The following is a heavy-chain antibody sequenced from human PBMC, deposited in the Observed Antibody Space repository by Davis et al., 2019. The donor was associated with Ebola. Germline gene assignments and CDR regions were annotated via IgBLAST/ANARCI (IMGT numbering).Heavy chain of an antibody. D-gene: IGHD4/OR15-4a*01. J-gene: IGHJ4*02. CDR1: GGSISPYY. CDR2: IYYIGST. Sequence: MPSETLSLTCTASGGSISPYYWSWIRQPPGKGLEWIGYIYYIGSTKYNLSLKGRVSISVDTSKNQFSLKLSSVTAADTAVYYCARSYGAAPFDYWGQGTLVTVSS. CDR3: ARSYGAAPFDY. V-gene: IGHV4-59*08.